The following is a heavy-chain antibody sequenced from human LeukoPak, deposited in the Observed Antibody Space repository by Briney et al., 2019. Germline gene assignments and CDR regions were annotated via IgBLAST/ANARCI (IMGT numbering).Heavy chain of an antibody. Sequence: SETLSLTCTVSGGSFSIYYWSWIRQPAGKGLEWIGRIYTSGNTNYNPSLKSRVTMSVDTSKNQFSLKLSSVTAADTAVYYCARTRPRDYGDRTTERSYYMDVWGKGTTVTVSS. D-gene: IGHD4-17*01. J-gene: IGHJ6*03. CDR1: GGSFSIYY. CDR3: ARTRPRDYGDRTTERSYYMDV. CDR2: IYTSGNT. V-gene: IGHV4-4*07.